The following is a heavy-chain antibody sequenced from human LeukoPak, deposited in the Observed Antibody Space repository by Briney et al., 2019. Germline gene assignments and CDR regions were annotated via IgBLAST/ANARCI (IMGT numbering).Heavy chain of an antibody. V-gene: IGHV3-43*02. CDR2: ISGDGGST. CDR1: GFTFDDYA. Sequence: GGSLRLSCAASGFTFDDYAIHWVRQAPEKGLEWVSLISGDGGSTYYADSVKGRFTISRDNSKNSLYLQMNSLRTEDTALYYCAISDHYVDYWGQGALVTVSS. J-gene: IGHJ4*02. CDR3: AISDHYVDY.